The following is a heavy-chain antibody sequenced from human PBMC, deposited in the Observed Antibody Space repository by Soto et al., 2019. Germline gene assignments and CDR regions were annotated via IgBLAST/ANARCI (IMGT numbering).Heavy chain of an antibody. CDR3: AREGGSEKSFDY. CDR1: GGSFSGYY. CDR2: INHSGNT. V-gene: IGHV4-34*01. Sequence: SETLSLTCAVYGGSFSGYYWTWIRQPPGKGLEWIGEINHSGNTNYNPSLKSRVTISVDTSKNQFSLKLSSVTAADTAVYYCAREGGSEKSFDYWGQGTLVTVSS. J-gene: IGHJ4*02. D-gene: IGHD6-19*01.